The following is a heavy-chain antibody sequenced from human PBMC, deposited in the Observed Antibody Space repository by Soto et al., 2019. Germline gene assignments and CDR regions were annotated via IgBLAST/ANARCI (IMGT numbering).Heavy chain of an antibody. CDR3: ARVNCISTSCYQGLCYFDY. J-gene: IGHJ4*02. CDR2: VYYSGST. D-gene: IGHD2-2*01. CDR1: GGSISSGGYY. Sequence: QVQLQESGAGLVKPSQTLSLTCTVSGGSISSGGYYWSWIRQHPGKGLEWIGYVYYSGSTHYNPSVKGRVTISVDTSQNQFALKLSSVTAADTAVYYCARVNCISTSCYQGLCYFDYWGQGTLVTVSS. V-gene: IGHV4-31*03.